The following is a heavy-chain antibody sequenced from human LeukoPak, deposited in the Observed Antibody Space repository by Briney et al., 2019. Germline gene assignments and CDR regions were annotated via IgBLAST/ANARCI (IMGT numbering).Heavy chain of an antibody. Sequence: PGGSLRLSCAASGXTFSSYWMSWVRQAPGKGLEWVANIKQDGSEKYYVDSVKGRFTISRDNAKNSLYMQMNSLRAEDTAVYYCARDRGSCSGGSCYCDYWGQGTLATVSS. CDR2: IKQDGSEK. D-gene: IGHD2-15*01. J-gene: IGHJ4*02. V-gene: IGHV3-7*04. CDR1: GXTFSSYW. CDR3: ARDRGSCSGGSCYCDY.